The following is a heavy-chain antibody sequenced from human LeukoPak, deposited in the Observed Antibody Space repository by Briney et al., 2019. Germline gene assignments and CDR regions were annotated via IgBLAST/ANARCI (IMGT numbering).Heavy chain of an antibody. CDR3: AREVDTATGRDYYYGMDV. J-gene: IGHJ6*02. CDR2: ISAYNGNT. D-gene: IGHD5-18*01. Sequence: GASVKVSCKASGYTFTSYGISWVRQAPGQGLEWMGWISAYNGNTNYAQKLQGRVTMTTDTSTSTAYMELRSLRSDDTAVYYCAREVDTATGRDYYYGMDVWGQGTTVTVSS. V-gene: IGHV1-18*01. CDR1: GYTFTSYG.